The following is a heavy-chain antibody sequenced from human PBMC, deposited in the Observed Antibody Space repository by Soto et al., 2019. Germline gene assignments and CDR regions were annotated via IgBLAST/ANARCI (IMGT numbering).Heavy chain of an antibody. J-gene: IGHJ3*02. CDR3: ARLPKIPPHDFDI. CDR2: IDPSDSYT. V-gene: IGHV5-10-1*01. Sequence: GESRKISCKGSGYSFTSYWISWVRQMPGKGLEWMGRIDPSDSYTNYSPSFQGHVTISADKSISTAYLQWSSLKASDTAMYYCARLPKIPPHDFDIWGQGTMVTVSS. CDR1: GYSFTSYW.